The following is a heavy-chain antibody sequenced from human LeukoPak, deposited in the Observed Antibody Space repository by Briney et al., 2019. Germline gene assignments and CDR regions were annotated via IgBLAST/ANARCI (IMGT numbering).Heavy chain of an antibody. D-gene: IGHD6-6*01. CDR2: IIPIFGTA. V-gene: IGHV1-69*13. Sequence: ASVKVSCKASGGTFSSYAISWVRQAPGQGLEWMGGIIPIFGTANYAQKFQGRVTITADESTSTAYMELSSLRAEDTAVYYCAKLVDPIAAEDYWGQGTLVTVSS. CDR1: GGTFSSYA. J-gene: IGHJ4*02. CDR3: AKLVDPIAAEDY.